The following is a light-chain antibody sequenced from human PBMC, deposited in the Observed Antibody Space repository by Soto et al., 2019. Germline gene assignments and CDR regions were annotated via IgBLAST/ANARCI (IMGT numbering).Light chain of an antibody. CDR3: QQYNNWPPVT. J-gene: IGKJ2*01. Sequence: EIVLTQSPGTLSLSPGERATLSCRASQSVSSKYLAWYQQKPGQAPRLLIYGTSSGTPSRATGIPDRFSGSGSGTDFALTISGLEPEDFAVYYCQQYNNWPPVTFGQGTKLEIK. CDR2: GTSSGTP. CDR1: QSVSSKY. V-gene: IGKV3-20*01.